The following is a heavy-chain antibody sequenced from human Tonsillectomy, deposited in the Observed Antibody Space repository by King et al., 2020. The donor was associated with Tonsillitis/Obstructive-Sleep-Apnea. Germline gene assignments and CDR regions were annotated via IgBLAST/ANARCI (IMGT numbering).Heavy chain of an antibody. D-gene: IGHD3-10*01. V-gene: IGHV4-59*01. CDR1: GGSISSYY. CDR3: ARDMVLEAGGDAFDI. Sequence: VQLQESGPGLVKPSETLSLTCTVSGGSISSYYWSWIRQPPGKGLEWIGYVYFSGSTNHNPSLKSRVTISVDTSKNQFSLKLSSVTAADTAVYYCARDMVLEAGGDAFDIWGQGKMVTVSS. CDR2: VYFSGST. J-gene: IGHJ3*02.